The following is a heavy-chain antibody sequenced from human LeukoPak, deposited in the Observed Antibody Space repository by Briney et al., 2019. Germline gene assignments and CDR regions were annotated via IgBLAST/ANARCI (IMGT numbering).Heavy chain of an antibody. CDR2: IIPIFGTA. J-gene: IGHJ6*03. CDR1: GGTFSSYA. D-gene: IGHD6-19*01. CDR3: ARDLVIAVAGPYYYYYMDV. V-gene: IGHV1-69*13. Sequence: EASVKVSCKASGGTFSSYAISWVRQAPGQGLEWMGGIIPIFGTANYAQKFQGRVTITADESTSTAYMELSSLRSEDTAVYYCARDLVIAVAGPYYYYYMDVWGKGTTVTISS.